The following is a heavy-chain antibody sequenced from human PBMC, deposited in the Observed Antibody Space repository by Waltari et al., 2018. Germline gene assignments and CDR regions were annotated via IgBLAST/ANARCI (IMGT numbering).Heavy chain of an antibody. Sequence: EVQLVESGGGLVQPGGSLTLYCAAPGSTSSATWMPWGGQAPGQGLVWVSRSNGDGSSTHYADSVKGRFTISRDNTKNTMYLQMDSLRAEDTAVYFCAREDNWNLDVWGKGTTVTVSS. V-gene: IGHV3-74*01. CDR3: AREDNWNLDV. J-gene: IGHJ6*03. CDR1: GSTSSATW. CDR2: SNGDGSST. D-gene: IGHD1-1*01.